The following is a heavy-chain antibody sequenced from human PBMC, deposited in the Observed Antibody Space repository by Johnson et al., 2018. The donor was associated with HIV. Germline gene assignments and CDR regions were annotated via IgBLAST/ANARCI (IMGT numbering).Heavy chain of an antibody. Sequence: QEQLVESGGRLVQPGGSLRLSCAASGISFSDYYMSWIRQAPGKGLEWVSYISSGGSSIYYADSVRGRFTISRDNAKNSLYLQMNSLRAEDTALYYCALTRGGAFHIWGQGTMVTVSS. V-gene: IGHV3-11*04. CDR2: ISSGGSSI. D-gene: IGHD3-16*01. CDR3: ALTRGGAFHI. CDR1: GISFSDYY. J-gene: IGHJ3*02.